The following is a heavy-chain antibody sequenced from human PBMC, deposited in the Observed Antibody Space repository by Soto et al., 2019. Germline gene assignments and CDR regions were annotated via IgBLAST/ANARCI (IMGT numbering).Heavy chain of an antibody. V-gene: IGHV1-69*13. CDR3: ARGSTAGSGVEWDWFDP. D-gene: IGHD3-10*01. CDR1: GGTFSSYA. Sequence: SVKVSCKASGGTFSSYAISWVRQAPGQGLEWMGGIIPIFGTANYAQKFQGRVTITADESTSTAYMELSSLRSEDTAVYYCARGSTAGSGVEWDWFDPWGQGTLVTVSS. CDR2: IIPIFGTA. J-gene: IGHJ5*02.